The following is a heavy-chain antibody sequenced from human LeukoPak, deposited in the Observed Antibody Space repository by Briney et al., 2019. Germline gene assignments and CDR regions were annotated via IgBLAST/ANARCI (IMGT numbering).Heavy chain of an antibody. J-gene: IGHJ4*02. CDR3: ARGSCSSTSCYTPIDY. V-gene: IGHV4-4*02. D-gene: IGHD2-2*02. CDR1: GGSISSSNW. Sequence: SGTLSLTCAVSGGSISSSNWWSWVRQPPGKGLEWIGEIYHSGSTNYNPSLKSRVTISVDTSKNQFSLKLSSVTAADTAVYYCARGSCSSTSCYTPIDYWGQGTLVTVSS. CDR2: IYHSGST.